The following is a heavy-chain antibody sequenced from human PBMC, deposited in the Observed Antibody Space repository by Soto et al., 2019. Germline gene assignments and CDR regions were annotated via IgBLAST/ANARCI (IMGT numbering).Heavy chain of an antibody. J-gene: IGHJ4*02. CDR3: AKDAIAYCTYFNS. D-gene: IGHD2-21*01. Sequence: QVQLVESGGGVVQPGRSLSLSCAASGFTFSTYGMHWVRKATGKGLEWVAVISSDGSNKHYADSVKDRFTISRDTSKNPRHLQMNSLRPEDTAVYSCAKDAIAYCTYFNSWGQGQLLTVSS. CDR1: GFTFSTYG. CDR2: ISSDGSNK. V-gene: IGHV3-30*18.